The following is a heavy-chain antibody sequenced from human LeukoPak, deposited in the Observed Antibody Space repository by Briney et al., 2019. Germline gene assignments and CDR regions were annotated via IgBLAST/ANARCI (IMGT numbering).Heavy chain of an antibody. Sequence: SETLSLTCTVSGGSISSYYWSWIRQPPGKGLEWIGYIYYSGSTNYNPSLKSRVTISVDTSKNQFSLKLSSVTAADTAVYYCARNSGYYYFDYWGQGTLVAVSS. J-gene: IGHJ4*02. CDR1: GGSISSYY. CDR3: ARNSGYYYFDY. V-gene: IGHV4-59*01. D-gene: IGHD3-22*01. CDR2: IYYSGST.